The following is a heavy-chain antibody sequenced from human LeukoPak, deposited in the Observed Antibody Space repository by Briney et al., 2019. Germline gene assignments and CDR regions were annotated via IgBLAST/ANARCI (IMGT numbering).Heavy chain of an antibody. V-gene: IGHV3-30*04. CDR1: GFTFSSYA. CDR2: ISYDGSNK. CDR3: ARQVADYGDYVHYYYYYYMDV. Sequence: SGGSLRLTCAASGFTFSSYAMHWVRQAPGKGLEWVAVISYDGSNKYYSDSVKGRFTISRDNSKNTLYLQMNSLRAEDTAVYYCARQVADYGDYVHYYYYYYMDVWGKGTTVTVSS. J-gene: IGHJ6*03. D-gene: IGHD4-17*01.